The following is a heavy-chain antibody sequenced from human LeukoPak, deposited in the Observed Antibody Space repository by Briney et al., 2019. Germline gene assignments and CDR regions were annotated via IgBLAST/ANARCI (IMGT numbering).Heavy chain of an antibody. V-gene: IGHV3-23*01. J-gene: IGHJ4*02. D-gene: IGHD3-22*01. Sequence: GGSLRLSCAASGFTFSSYSMNWVRQAPGKGLEWVSGISGSGDNTYYAGSVKGRFTISRDNSKNTLYVQVNSLGTEDTAAYYCAKGSYYDSSGSFYFDYWGQGTLVTVSS. CDR1: GFTFSSYS. CDR2: ISGSGDNT. CDR3: AKGSYYDSSGSFYFDY.